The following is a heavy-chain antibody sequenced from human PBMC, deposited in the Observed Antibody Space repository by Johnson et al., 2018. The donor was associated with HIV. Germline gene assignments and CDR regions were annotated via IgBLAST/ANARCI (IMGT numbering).Heavy chain of an antibody. Sequence: QVRLVESGGGVVQPGRSLRLSCAASGFTFGSYGIHWVRQAPGKGLEWVAVISYDGSNKYYADSVKGRFTIFRDNSKNTLYLQMSSLRTEDTDVYYCAKVHIPARWSAAFDIWGQGTMVTVSS. CDR3: AKVHIPARWSAAFDI. D-gene: IGHD6-6*01. CDR1: GFTFGSYG. V-gene: IGHV3-30*18. J-gene: IGHJ3*02. CDR2: ISYDGSNK.